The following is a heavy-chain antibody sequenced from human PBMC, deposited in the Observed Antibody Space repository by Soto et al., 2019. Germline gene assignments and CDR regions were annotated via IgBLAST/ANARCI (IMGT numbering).Heavy chain of an antibody. CDR2: IDYSGST. CDR1: GGSISSYY. D-gene: IGHD3-3*01. Sequence: SETLSLTCTVSGGSISSYYWSWIRQPPGKGLEWIGYIDYSGSTNYNPSLKSRVTISVHTSKNQFSLKLSSVTAADTAVYYCARWARYDFWSGYPVYYYYYYGMDVWGQGTTVTVSS. CDR3: ARWARYDFWSGYPVYYYYYYGMDV. J-gene: IGHJ6*02. V-gene: IGHV4-59*01.